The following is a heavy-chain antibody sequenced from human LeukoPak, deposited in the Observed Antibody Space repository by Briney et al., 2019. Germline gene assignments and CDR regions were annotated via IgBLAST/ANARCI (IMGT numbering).Heavy chain of an antibody. CDR3: ARFPASHYYRRGPTTVTTRDY. CDR2: IYHSGST. J-gene: IGHJ4*02. D-gene: IGHD4-17*01. V-gene: IGHV4-4*02. CDR1: GGSISSSNW. Sequence: SETLSLTCAVSGGSISSSNWWSWVRQPPGKGLEWIGEIYHSGSTNYNPSLKSRVTISVDKSKNQFSLKLSSVTAADTAVYYCARFPASHYYRRGPTTVTTRDYWGQGTLVTVSS.